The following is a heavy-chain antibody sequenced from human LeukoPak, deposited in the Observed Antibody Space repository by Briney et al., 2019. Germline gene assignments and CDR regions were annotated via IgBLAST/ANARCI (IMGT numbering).Heavy chain of an antibody. J-gene: IGHJ4*02. CDR2: IYHSGST. CDR3: ARLSGSYTAPDFDY. D-gene: IGHD1-26*01. CDR1: GYSISSGYY. Sequence: SETLSLTCTVSGYSISSGYYWGWIRQPPGTGLEWIGSIYHSGSTYYNPSLKSRVTISVDTSKNQFSLKLSSVTAADTAVYYCARLSGSYTAPDFDYWGQGTLVTVSS. V-gene: IGHV4-38-2*02.